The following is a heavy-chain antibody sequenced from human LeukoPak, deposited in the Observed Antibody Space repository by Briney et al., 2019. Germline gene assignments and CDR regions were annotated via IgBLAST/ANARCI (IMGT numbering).Heavy chain of an antibody. CDR1: GYTFTSYG. Sequence: ASVKVSCKASGYTFTSYGISWVRQAPGQGLEWMGWISAYNGNTNYAQKLQGRVTMTTDTSTSTAYMELRSLRSDDTAVYYCARECSSTSCYWGFDYMDVWGQGTLVTVSS. V-gene: IGHV1-18*01. J-gene: IGHJ4*02. D-gene: IGHD2-2*01. CDR2: ISAYNGNT. CDR3: ARECSSTSCYWGFDYMDV.